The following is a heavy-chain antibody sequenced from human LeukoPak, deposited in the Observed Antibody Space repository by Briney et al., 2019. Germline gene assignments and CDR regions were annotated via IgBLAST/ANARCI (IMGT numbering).Heavy chain of an antibody. CDR2: IYSTGST. J-gene: IGHJ3*02. CDR1: GGSMSDYY. Sequence: SETLSLTCTVSGGSMSDYYWSWIRQPPGKGLEWIGYIYSTGSTNYNPSLKSRVTISLDTSKSQFSLKLSSVTAADTALYDCARPFSMTHAFDMWGQGTLVTVSS. D-gene: IGHD3-22*01. CDR3: ARPFSMTHAFDM. V-gene: IGHV4-59*01.